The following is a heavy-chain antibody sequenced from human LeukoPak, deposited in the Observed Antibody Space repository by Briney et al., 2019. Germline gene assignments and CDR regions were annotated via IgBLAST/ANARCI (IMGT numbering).Heavy chain of an antibody. CDR2: VYYSGST. V-gene: IGHV4-59*01. CDR1: AGCIRKYY. Sequence: SETLSLTCIVSAGCIRKYYWSWIQQPPRRGLEWIGWVYYSGSTHYNPPLQSPVTISVDIPKTHFSLKLTSVSAADTAVYYCARGLLGFCTTSGCSTDAFDISGQGTMVTVSS. J-gene: IGHJ3*02. CDR3: ARGLLGFCTTSGCSTDAFDI. D-gene: IGHD2-2*02.